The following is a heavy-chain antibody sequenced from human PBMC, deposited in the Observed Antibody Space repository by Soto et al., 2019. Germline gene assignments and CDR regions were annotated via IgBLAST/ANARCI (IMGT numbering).Heavy chain of an antibody. D-gene: IGHD3-9*01. CDR2: LYPSGAA. Sequence: ETLSLTSNVSGGSITGSYWSWIRQPRGKGLAYIGYLYPSGAAEYTPSLKSRVTISVDKYENQFSLQMRSVSAADTAMYFCARLGLTGPPRQYHHYGLDVWGQGATVAVS. V-gene: IGHV4-59*03. CDR3: ARLGLTGPPRQYHHYGLDV. J-gene: IGHJ6*01. CDR1: GGSITGSY.